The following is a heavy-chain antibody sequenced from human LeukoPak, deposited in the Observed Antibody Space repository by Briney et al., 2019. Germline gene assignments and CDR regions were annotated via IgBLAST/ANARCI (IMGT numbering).Heavy chain of an antibody. CDR1: GGSISSGDYY. Sequence: SQTLSLTCSVSGGSISSGDYYWSWIRQHPGKGLEWIGYIYYSGSTYYNPSLKSRVTISVDTSKNQFSLKLSSVTAADTAVYYCARGTWGSGYYYYFDYWGQGTLVTVSS. CDR3: ARGTWGSGYYYYFDY. CDR2: IYYSGST. D-gene: IGHD3-22*01. J-gene: IGHJ4*02. V-gene: IGHV4-31*03.